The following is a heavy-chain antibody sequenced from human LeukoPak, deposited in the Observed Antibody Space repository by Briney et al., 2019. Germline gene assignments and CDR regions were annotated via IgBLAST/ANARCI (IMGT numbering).Heavy chain of an antibody. CDR1: GFTFSKYW. CDR2: INTDGTVT. J-gene: IGHJ4*02. D-gene: IGHD6-19*01. CDR3: ATKQWLAPPPDS. V-gene: IGHV3-74*01. Sequence: GGSLRLSCAASGFTFSKYWMLWVRQAPGKGPESVSRINTDGTVTTYAGSVKGRFTVSRDNADNTMFLQMNSVRDEDTAVYYCATKQWLAPPPDSWGQGTPVTVSS.